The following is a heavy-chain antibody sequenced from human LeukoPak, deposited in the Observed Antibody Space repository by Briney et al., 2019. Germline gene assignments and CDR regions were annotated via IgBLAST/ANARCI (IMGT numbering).Heavy chain of an antibody. V-gene: IGHV4-30-4*07. CDR3: AGGATMVRGVIPTPDY. D-gene: IGHD3-10*01. CDR1: GGSISSGGYS. J-gene: IGHJ4*02. Sequence: SETLSLTCAVSGGSISSGGYSWSWIRQPPGKGLEWIGYIYYSGSTYYNPSLKSRVTISVDTSKNQFSLKLSSVTAADTAVYYCAGGATMVRGVIPTPDYWGQGTLVTVSS. CDR2: IYYSGST.